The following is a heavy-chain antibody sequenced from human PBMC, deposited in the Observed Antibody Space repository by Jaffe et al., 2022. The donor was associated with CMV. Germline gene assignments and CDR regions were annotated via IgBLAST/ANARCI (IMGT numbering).Heavy chain of an antibody. V-gene: IGHV3-23*01. CDR2: IIGSGGAI. J-gene: IGHJ5*02. D-gene: IGHD5-18*01. CDR3: AKDGGYGDNLYNGFDT. Sequence: EVQLLESGGDLVQPGGSLRLSCAASGLTFNNAVMNWVRQSPGKGLEWVSTIIGSGGAIYYADSVRGRFTISRDNSKNTLYLQMNSLRVEDTAIYYCAKDGGYGDNLYNGFDTWGQGTLVTVSS. CDR1: GLTFNNAV.